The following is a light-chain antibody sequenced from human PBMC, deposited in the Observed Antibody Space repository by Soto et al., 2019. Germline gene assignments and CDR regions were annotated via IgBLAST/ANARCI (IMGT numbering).Light chain of an antibody. J-gene: IGLJ1*01. CDR3: CSYEGSSTPSV. Sequence: QSALTQPASVSGSPGQSITISCTGTSSDVGSYYLVSWYQQHPGTAPKLMIYEGSKRPSGVSNRFSGSKSGNTASLTISGLQAEDEADYYCCSYEGSSTPSVFGAGTKLTVL. CDR2: EGS. CDR1: SSDVGSYYL. V-gene: IGLV2-23*01.